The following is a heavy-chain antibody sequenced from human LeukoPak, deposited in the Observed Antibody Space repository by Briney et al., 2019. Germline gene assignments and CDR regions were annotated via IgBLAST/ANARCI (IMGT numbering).Heavy chain of an antibody. CDR1: GYTFTSYD. Sequence: GASVKVSCKASGYTFTSYDINWVRQATGQGLEWMGWMNPNSGNTGYAQKFQGRVTMTRNISISTAYMELSSLRSEDTAVYYCARALGRGDYRDYWGQGTLVTVSS. D-gene: IGHD4/OR15-4a*01. CDR3: ARALGRGDYRDY. J-gene: IGHJ4*02. V-gene: IGHV1-8*01. CDR2: MNPNSGNT.